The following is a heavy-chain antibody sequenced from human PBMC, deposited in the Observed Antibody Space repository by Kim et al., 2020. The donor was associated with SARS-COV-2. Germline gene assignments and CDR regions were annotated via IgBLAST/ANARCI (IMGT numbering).Heavy chain of an antibody. V-gene: IGHV3-66*02. CDR1: GFTVSSHF. CDR3: ARAPGPRTHFAS. Sequence: GGSLRLSCEASGFTVSSHFMNWVRQTPGKGLQWVSVIYSGGIAYYADFVKGRFTISRDNSKNTVYLQMKSLRPEYTATYFCARAPGPRTHFASWGQGTLVTVSS. J-gene: IGHJ4*02. CDR2: IYSGGIA.